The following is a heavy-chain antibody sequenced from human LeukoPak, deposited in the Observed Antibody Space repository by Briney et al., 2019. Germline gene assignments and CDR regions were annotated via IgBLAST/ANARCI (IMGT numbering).Heavy chain of an antibody. Sequence: SETLSLTRTVSGGSISNYYWSWIRQPAGKGLEWIGRIYSLGSTNYNPSLKSRVTMSVDTSKNQFSLKVRSVTAADTAIYYCAKGPTVGTPTAVDYWGQGILVTVSS. CDR2: IYSLGST. J-gene: IGHJ4*02. CDR1: GGSISNYY. D-gene: IGHD4-23*01. V-gene: IGHV4-4*07. CDR3: AKGPTVGTPTAVDY.